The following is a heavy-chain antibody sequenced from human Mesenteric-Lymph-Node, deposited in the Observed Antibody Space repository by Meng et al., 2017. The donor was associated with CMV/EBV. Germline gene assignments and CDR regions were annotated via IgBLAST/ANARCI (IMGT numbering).Heavy chain of an antibody. CDR3: TKEPTYEGGAFDI. V-gene: IGHV3-30*02. J-gene: IGHJ3*02. CDR1: GFTFSSYV. CDR2: IRYDGSNK. D-gene: IGHD2-15*01. Sequence: GESLKISCAASGFTFSSYVMHWVRQAPGKGLEWVALIRYDGSNKYNAGSVKGRFTISRDNSTNTLYLQMNSLRTEDTAVYYCTKEPTYEGGAFDIWGQGTMVTVSS.